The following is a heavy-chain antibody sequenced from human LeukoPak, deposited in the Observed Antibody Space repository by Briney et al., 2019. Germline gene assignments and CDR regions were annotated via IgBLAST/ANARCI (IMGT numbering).Heavy chain of an antibody. J-gene: IGHJ4*02. CDR2: INPSGGST. Sequence: ASVKVSCKASGYTFTSYYMHWVRQAPGQGLEWMGIINPSGGSTSYAQKFQGRVTMTRDTSTSTVYMEPSSLRSEDTAVYYCARDHGEAAAGPEIIDYWGQGTLVTVSS. CDR3: ARDHGEAAAGPEIIDY. CDR1: GYTFTSYY. D-gene: IGHD6-13*01. V-gene: IGHV1-46*01.